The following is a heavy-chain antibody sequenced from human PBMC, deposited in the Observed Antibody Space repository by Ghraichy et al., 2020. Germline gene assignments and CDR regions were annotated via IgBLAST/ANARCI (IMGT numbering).Heavy chain of an antibody. D-gene: IGHD2-15*01. CDR2: ITSSGTTI. V-gene: IGHV3-48*02. J-gene: IGHJ4*02. CDR1: GFTFSSYA. CDR3: AREGGNYCSGGRCSRDFDC. Sequence: ETLSLTCAVSGFTFSSYAMDWVRQAPGKGLEWLSYITSSGTTIYYADSVKCRFTISRVNAKNPLYLQMRSLRDEDTAVYYCAREGGNYCSGGRCSRDFDCWGQGTLVTVSS.